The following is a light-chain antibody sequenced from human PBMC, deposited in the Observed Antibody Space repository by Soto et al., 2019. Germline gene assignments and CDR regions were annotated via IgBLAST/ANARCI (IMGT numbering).Light chain of an antibody. Sequence: TISCTGTSGDIGSYNRVSWYQQHPGKAPKLIIYEVTDRPSGVSNRFSGSKSGNTASLTISGLQAEDEAEYYCSSYTNINTRACVFGTGTKVT. CDR1: SGDIGSYNR. CDR3: SSYTNINTRACV. V-gene: IGLV2-14*01. CDR2: EVT. J-gene: IGLJ1*01.